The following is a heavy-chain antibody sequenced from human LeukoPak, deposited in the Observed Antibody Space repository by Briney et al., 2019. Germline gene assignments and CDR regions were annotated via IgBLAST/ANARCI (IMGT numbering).Heavy chain of an antibody. Sequence: TGGSLRLSCAASGFTFSSYGMHWVRQAPGKGLEWVAVIWYDGSNKYYADSVKGRFTISRDNSKNTLYLQMNSLRAEDTAVYYCARDSSSWSSLHDYWGQGTLVTVSS. CDR2: IWYDGSNK. CDR3: ARDSSSWSSLHDY. J-gene: IGHJ4*02. CDR1: GFTFSSYG. D-gene: IGHD6-13*01. V-gene: IGHV3-33*01.